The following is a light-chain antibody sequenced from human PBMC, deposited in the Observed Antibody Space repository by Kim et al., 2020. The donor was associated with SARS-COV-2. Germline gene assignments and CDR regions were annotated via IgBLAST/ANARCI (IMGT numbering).Light chain of an antibody. CDR1: SSDVGGSNY. CDR3: SSYTSSITVV. V-gene: IGLV2-14*03. J-gene: IGLJ2*01. CDR2: GVS. Sequence: GQSITIYCTGTSSDVGGSNYVTWYQQHPGKAPKLMIYGVSYRPSGISNRFSGSKSGNTASLTISGLQAEDEADYYCSSYTSSITVVFGGGTQLTVL.